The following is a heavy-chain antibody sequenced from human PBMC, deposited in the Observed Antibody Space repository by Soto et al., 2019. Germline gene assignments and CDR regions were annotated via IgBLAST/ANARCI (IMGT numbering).Heavy chain of an antibody. CDR2: IIPIFGTA. CDR3: ARDRCSGGSCYTIGFDP. J-gene: IGHJ5*02. Sequence: SVTVSCKASGGTFSSYAISWVRQAPGQGLEWMGGIIPIFGTANYAQKFQGRVTITADESTSTAYMELSSLRSEDTAVYYCARDRCSGGSCYTIGFDPWGQGTLVTVSS. V-gene: IGHV1-69*13. CDR1: GGTFSSYA. D-gene: IGHD2-15*01.